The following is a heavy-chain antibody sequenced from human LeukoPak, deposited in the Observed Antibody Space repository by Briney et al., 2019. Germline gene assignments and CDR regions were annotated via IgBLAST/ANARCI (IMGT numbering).Heavy chain of an antibody. D-gene: IGHD3-22*01. CDR1: GFTFSSYA. CDR3: AKGSYYDSSGYYYNY. J-gene: IGHJ4*02. Sequence: GGSLRLSCAASGFTFSSYAMSWVRQAPGKGLEWVSAISGSGGSTYYADSVKGRFTISRDNSKNTLYLQMNSLRAEDTAVYYCAKGSYYDSSGYYYNYWGQGNLVTVSS. V-gene: IGHV3-23*01. CDR2: ISGSGGST.